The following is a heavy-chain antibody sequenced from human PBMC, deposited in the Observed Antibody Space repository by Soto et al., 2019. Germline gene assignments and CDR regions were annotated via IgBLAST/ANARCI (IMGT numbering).Heavy chain of an antibody. CDR2: IWPVDSTI. CDR3: ARLGYHFGQGDY. D-gene: IGHD2-15*01. Sequence: EVQLVQSGAEGKKPGESLKISCKASGYTFTSYCIGWVRQMPGRGLEWMGLIWPVDSTIRYSQSLQGHVTISVDESITTAYLQWSSLKASDTAMYYCARLGYHFGQGDYWGQGTLVTVSS. CDR1: GYTFTSYC. V-gene: IGHV5-51*03. J-gene: IGHJ4*02.